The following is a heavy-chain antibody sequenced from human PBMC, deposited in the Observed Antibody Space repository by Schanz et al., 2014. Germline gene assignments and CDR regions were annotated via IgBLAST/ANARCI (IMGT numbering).Heavy chain of an antibody. D-gene: IGHD3-10*01. J-gene: IGHJ4*02. V-gene: IGHV3-48*01. CDR3: ARIGGSVIDD. Sequence: EVQLVESGGGLVKPGGSLRLSCGVSGFTASRHSMNWVRQAPGRGLEWISYITYNGGTIYYADSVKGRFTISRDNAKNPLCLQTNSQRAEDTAVYDCARIGGSVIDDWAQGTLVTVSS. CDR2: ITYNGGTI. CDR1: GFTASRHS.